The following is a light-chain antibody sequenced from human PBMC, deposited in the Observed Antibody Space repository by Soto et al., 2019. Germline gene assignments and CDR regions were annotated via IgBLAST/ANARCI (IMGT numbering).Light chain of an antibody. Sequence: DIQMTQSPSTLSASVGDRVTITCRASQSISSWLAWYQQKPGKAPKLLIYKESSLESGVPSRFSGSGSGTEFTLTISRLQPDDFATYFCQQYNSYWTFGQGTKVEIK. CDR2: KES. J-gene: IGKJ1*01. CDR3: QQYNSYWT. V-gene: IGKV1-5*03. CDR1: QSISSW.